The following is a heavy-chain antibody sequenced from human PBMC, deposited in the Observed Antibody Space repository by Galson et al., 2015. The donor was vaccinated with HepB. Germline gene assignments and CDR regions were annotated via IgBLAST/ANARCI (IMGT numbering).Heavy chain of an antibody. CDR1: GFTFSSYA. D-gene: IGHD3-10*01. Sequence: SLRLSCAASGFTFSSYAMSWVRQAPGKGLEWVSAISGSGGSTYYADSVKGRFTISRDNSKNTLYLQMNSLRAEDTAVYYCAKRRTRIFGPFYYYYYGMDVWGQGTTVTVSS. V-gene: IGHV3-23*01. CDR3: AKRRTRIFGPFYYYYYGMDV. J-gene: IGHJ6*02. CDR2: ISGSGGST.